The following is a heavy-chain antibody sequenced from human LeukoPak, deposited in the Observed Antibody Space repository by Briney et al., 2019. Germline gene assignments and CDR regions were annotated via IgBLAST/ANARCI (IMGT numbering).Heavy chain of an antibody. CDR2: IYSGGNT. V-gene: IGHV3-23*05. CDR3: ARCVILTGRYMDV. Sequence: GGSLRLSCVASGFTFSNYAMSWVRQAPGKGLEWVSFIYSGGNTHYSDSVKGRFTISRDNSKNTLYLQMNSLRAEDTAVYYCARCVILTGRYMDVWGEGTTVTISS. CDR1: GFTFSNYA. J-gene: IGHJ6*03. D-gene: IGHD3-9*01.